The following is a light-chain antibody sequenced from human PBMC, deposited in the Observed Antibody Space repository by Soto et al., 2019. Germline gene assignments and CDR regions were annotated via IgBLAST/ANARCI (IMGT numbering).Light chain of an antibody. V-gene: IGKV3-11*01. CDR3: QQRSNWPPTWT. CDR2: DAS. CDR1: QSVSRY. J-gene: IGKJ1*01. Sequence: EIVLTQSPATLSLSPGERATLSCRASQSVSRYLAWYQHKPGQAPRLLIYDASKRATGIPAGFSGSGSGTDFTLTISSLEPEDFAVYYCQQRSNWPPTWTFGQGTRVEIK.